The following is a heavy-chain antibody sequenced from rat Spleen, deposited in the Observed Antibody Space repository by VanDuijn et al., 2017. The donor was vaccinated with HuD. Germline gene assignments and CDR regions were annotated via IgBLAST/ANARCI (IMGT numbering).Heavy chain of an antibody. CDR2: ITYDGSST. J-gene: IGHJ2*01. Sequence: EVKLVESGGGLVQPGRSLKLSCAASGFTFSDYYMAWVRQAPTKGLEWVATITYDGSSTYYRDSVKGRFTISRDNAKSTLYLQMDSLRSEDTATYYCARQGTRWYYFDHWGQGVMVTVPS. V-gene: IGHV5-29*01. CDR3: ARQGTRWYYFDH. D-gene: IGHD1-1*01. CDR1: GFTFSDYY.